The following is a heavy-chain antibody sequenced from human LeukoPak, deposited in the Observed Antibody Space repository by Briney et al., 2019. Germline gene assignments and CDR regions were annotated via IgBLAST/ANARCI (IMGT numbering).Heavy chain of an antibody. CDR3: ARDPGSPRYCSSTSCYLYY. CDR1: GFTFSSYE. Sequence: GGSLRLSCAASGFTFSSYEMNWVRQAPGKGLEWVLYISSSGSTIYYTDSVKGRFTISRDNAKNSLYLQMNSLRAEDTAVYYCARDPGSPRYCSSTSCYLYYWGQGTLVTVSS. D-gene: IGHD2-2*01. V-gene: IGHV3-48*03. J-gene: IGHJ4*02. CDR2: ISSSGSTI.